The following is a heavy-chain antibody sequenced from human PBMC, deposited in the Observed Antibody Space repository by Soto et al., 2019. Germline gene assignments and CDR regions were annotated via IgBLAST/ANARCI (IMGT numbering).Heavy chain of an antibody. J-gene: IGHJ4*02. CDR1: GFTFIIYD. D-gene: IGHD3-22*01. CDR2: ISGSGTGT. V-gene: IGHV3-23*01. Sequence: AGSLRLSCAASGFTFIIYDMSWVRQAPGKGLEWVATISGSGTGTTYADSVRGRFTISRDNSKNTLYLQMNRPRAEDTAVYYCAKDAPGSGYLSDYWGRGTLVTVSS. CDR3: AKDAPGSGYLSDY.